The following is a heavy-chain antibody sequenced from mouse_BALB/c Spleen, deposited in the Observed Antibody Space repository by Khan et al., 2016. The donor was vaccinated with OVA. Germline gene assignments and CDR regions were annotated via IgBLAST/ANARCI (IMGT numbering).Heavy chain of an antibody. CDR1: GYTFTSYW. D-gene: IGHD1-1*01. V-gene: IGHV1-7*01. Sequence: QVQLQQSGAELAKPGASVKMSCKASGYTFTSYWMRWVKQRPGQGLEWIGYINPTTDYTEYNQIFKDKATLTADKSSSTAYMQLSSLTSEDSAVYYCVNHGSSSAWFTYWGQGTLVTVSA. CDR3: VNHGSSSAWFTY. J-gene: IGHJ3*01. CDR2: INPTTDYT.